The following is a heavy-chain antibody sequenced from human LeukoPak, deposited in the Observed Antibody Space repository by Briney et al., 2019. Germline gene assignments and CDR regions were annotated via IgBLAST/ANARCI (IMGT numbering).Heavy chain of an antibody. CDR1: GFTFSSYG. CDR3: AKDGPVGALDY. J-gene: IGHJ4*02. Sequence: GGSLRLSCAASGFTFSSYGMHWVRQAPGKGLEWVAVVSYDGSNKYYADSVKGRFTISRDNSKNTLYLQMNSLRAEDTAVYYCAKDGPVGALDYWGQGTLVTVSS. V-gene: IGHV3-30*18. CDR2: VSYDGSNK. D-gene: IGHD1-26*01.